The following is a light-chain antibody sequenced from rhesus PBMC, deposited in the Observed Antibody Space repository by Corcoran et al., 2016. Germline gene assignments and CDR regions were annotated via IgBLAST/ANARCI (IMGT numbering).Light chain of an antibody. CDR2: DAS. J-gene: IGKJ4*01. V-gene: IGKV3-42*03. CDR3: QQYSNWPLT. Sequence: EIVMTQSPATLSLSPGERATLSCRASQSVSSSLAWYQQKPGQAPRILIYDASSRATSIPERFSGSGSVTVVTLTISRLEPKDFAVYYCQQYSNWPLTFGGGTKVEIK. CDR1: QSVSSS.